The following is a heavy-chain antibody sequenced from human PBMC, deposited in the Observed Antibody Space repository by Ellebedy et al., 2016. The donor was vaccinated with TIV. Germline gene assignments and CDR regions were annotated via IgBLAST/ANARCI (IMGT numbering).Heavy chain of an antibody. CDR3: ARVRRGSSGMDV. CDR2: INPDSGGT. J-gene: IGHJ6*02. CDR1: GYIFTDYY. V-gene: IGHV1-2*02. Sequence: ASVKVSCKTSGYIFTDYYMFWVRQAPGQGLEWMGWINPDSGGTNFAQKFQGRVTMTRDASINTAYMQLSRLQSDDTAVYHCARVRRGSSGMDVWGQGTTVTVSS. D-gene: IGHD1-1*01.